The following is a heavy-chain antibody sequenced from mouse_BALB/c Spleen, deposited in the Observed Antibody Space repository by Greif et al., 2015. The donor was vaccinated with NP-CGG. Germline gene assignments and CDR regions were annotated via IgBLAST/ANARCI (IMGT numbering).Heavy chain of an antibody. CDR3: ARERSMITYYFDY. D-gene: IGHD2-4*01. V-gene: IGHV2-9*02. J-gene: IGHJ2*01. CDR2: IWAGGST. Sequence: VKLVESGPGLVAPSQILSITCTVSGFSLTSYGVHWVRQPPGKGLEWLGVIWAGGSTNYNSALMSRLSISKDNSKSXXFLKMNSRQTDDTAMYYCARERSMITYYFDYWGQGTTLTVSS. CDR1: GFSLTSYG.